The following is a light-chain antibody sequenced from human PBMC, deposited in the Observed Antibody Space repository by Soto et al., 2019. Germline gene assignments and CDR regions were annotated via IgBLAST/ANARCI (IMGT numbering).Light chain of an antibody. Sequence: QSVLTQPASVYGSPGQSITISCTGTSSDVGDYNYVSWYQQHPDKAPKVIIYDVSNRPSGVSNRFSGSKSGNTASLTISGLQAEDEADYYCSSYISSGNYAFGTGTKVTVL. CDR1: SSDVGDYNY. CDR2: DVS. V-gene: IGLV2-14*01. CDR3: SSYISSGNYA. J-gene: IGLJ1*01.